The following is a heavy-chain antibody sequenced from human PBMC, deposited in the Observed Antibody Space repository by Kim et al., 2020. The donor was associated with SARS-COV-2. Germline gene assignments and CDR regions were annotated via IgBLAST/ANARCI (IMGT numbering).Heavy chain of an antibody. V-gene: IGHV1-18*01. CDR3: ARGGSSGWYDGDFDY. CDR1: GYTFTSYG. J-gene: IGHJ4*02. Sequence: ASVKVSCKASGYTFTSYGISWVRQAPGQGLEWMGWISAYNGNTNYAQKLQGRVTMTTDTSTSTAYMELRSLRSDDTAVYYCARGGSSGWYDGDFDYWGQGTLVTVSS. D-gene: IGHD6-19*01. CDR2: ISAYNGNT.